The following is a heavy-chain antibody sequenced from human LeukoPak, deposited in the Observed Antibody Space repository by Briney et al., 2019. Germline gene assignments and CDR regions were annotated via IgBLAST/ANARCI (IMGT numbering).Heavy chain of an antibody. D-gene: IGHD2-15*01. J-gene: IGHJ5*01. CDR2: INIRNYI. CDR1: GFSFSSYE. Sequence: GGSLRLSCAASGFSFSSYEMNWVRQAPGKGLEWVSSINIRNYIYYADSVKGRFTISRDNAKNSLYLQMNSLRAEDTAVYYCAREGGYCSGGSCRWFDSWGQGSLVTVSS. V-gene: IGHV3-21*01. CDR3: AREGGYCSGGSCRWFDS.